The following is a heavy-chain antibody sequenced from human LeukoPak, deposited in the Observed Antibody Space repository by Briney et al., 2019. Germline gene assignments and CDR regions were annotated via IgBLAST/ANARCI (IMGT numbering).Heavy chain of an antibody. J-gene: IGHJ4*02. D-gene: IGHD6-13*01. CDR1: GGSFSGYY. Sequence: NTSETLSLTCAVYGGSFSGYYWSWIRQPPGKGLEWVGEINPSGSTTYNPSLKSRVTISVNTSKNQFSLKLSSVTAADTAVYYCARGAGGSSCSHWGQGTLVTVSS. CDR2: INPSGST. V-gene: IGHV4-34*01. CDR3: ARGAGGSSCSH.